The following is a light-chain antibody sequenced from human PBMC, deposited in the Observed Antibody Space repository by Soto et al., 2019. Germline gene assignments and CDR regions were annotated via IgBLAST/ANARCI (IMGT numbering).Light chain of an antibody. V-gene: IGKV1-5*01. CDR1: QSISSW. Sequence: DIQMTQSPSTLSASVGDRVTITCRASQSISSWLAWYQQKPGKAPKLLIYDASSLESGVPSRFSGRGSGTEFALTICILQPDDFATYYCQQYNSYSPLTFGGGTKVDIK. CDR2: DAS. J-gene: IGKJ4*01. CDR3: QQYNSYSPLT.